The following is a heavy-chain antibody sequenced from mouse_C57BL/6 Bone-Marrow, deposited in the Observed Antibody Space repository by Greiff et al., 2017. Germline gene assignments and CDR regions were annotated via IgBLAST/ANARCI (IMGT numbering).Heavy chain of an antibody. Sequence: QVHVKQSGAELARPGASVKLSCKASGYTFTSSGISWVKQRTGQGLEWIGEIYPRSGNTYYNEKFKGKATLTADKSSSTAYMELRSLTSEDSAVYFCARGYYAMDYWGQGTSVTVSS. CDR3: ARGYYAMDY. V-gene: IGHV1-81*01. CDR1: GYTFTSSG. J-gene: IGHJ4*01. CDR2: IYPRSGNT.